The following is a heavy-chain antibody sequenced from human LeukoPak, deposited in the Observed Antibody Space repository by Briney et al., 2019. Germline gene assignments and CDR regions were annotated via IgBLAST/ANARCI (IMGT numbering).Heavy chain of an antibody. J-gene: IGHJ4*02. CDR3: AHRRRRYSSSWYTGATAYYFDY. V-gene: IGHV2-5*02. Sequence: SGPTLVNPTQTLTLTCTFSGFSLSTSGVGVGWIRQPPGKALEWLALIYWDDDKRYSPSLKSRLTITKDTSKNQVVLTMTNMDPVDTATYYCAHRRRRYSSSWYTGATAYYFDYWGQGTLVTVSS. CDR2: IYWDDDK. D-gene: IGHD6-13*01. CDR1: GFSLSTSGVG.